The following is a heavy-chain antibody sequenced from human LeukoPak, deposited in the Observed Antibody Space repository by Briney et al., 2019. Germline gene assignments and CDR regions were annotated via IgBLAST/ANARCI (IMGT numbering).Heavy chain of an antibody. Sequence: SQTLSLTCAISGDSVSSNSAGWNWIRQSPSRGLEWLGRTYYRSKWYNDYAVSVKSRITINPDTSKNQFSLQLNSVTPEDTAVYYCARDMAPDYYDSSGYQVGFDYWGQGTLVTVSS. V-gene: IGHV6-1*01. CDR3: ARDMAPDYYDSSGYQVGFDY. CDR2: TYYRSKWYN. D-gene: IGHD3-22*01. CDR1: GDSVSSNSAG. J-gene: IGHJ4*02.